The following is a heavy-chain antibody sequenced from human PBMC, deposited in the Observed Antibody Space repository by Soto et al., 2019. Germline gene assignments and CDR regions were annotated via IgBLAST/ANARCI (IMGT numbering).Heavy chain of an antibody. D-gene: IGHD2-15*01. Sequence: GGSTYYADSVKGRFSVSRDNSKNTLYLQMNSLRAEDTALYYCAKGLGNDCSGGACFSGNWGQGTLVTVSS. V-gene: IGHV3-23*01. J-gene: IGHJ4*02. CDR2: GGST. CDR3: AKGLGNDCSGGACFSGN.